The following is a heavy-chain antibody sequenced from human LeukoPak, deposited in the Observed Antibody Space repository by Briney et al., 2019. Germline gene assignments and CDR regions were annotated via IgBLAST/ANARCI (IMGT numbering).Heavy chain of an antibody. CDR2: ISWNSGSI. J-gene: IGHJ4*02. CDR3: AKDSTSYGGNSGYFDY. CDR1: GFTFDDYA. Sequence: GRSLRLSCAASGFTFDDYAMHWVRQAPGKGLEWVSGISWNSGSIGYADSVKGRFTISRDNAKNSLYLQMNSLRAEDMALYYCAKDSTSYGGNSGYFDYWGQGTLVTVSS. V-gene: IGHV3-9*03. D-gene: IGHD4-23*01.